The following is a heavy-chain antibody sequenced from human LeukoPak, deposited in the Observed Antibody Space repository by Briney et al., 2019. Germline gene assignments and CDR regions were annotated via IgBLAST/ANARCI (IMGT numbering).Heavy chain of an antibody. V-gene: IGHV4-4*07. J-gene: IGHJ4*02. CDR1: GGSISSYY. CDR2: IYTSGST. D-gene: IGHD3-22*01. Sequence: SETLSLTCTVSGGSISSYYWSWIRQPAAKGLEWIGRIYTSGSTNYNPSLTSRVTMSVDTSKNQFSLKLGSVTAADTAVYYCARDHKEPNDSSDYYYVAQFDSWGQGTLVTVSS. CDR3: ARDHKEPNDSSDYYYVAQFDS.